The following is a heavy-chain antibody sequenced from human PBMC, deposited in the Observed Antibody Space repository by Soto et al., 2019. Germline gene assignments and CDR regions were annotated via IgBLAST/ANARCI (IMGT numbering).Heavy chain of an antibody. Sequence: SVKVSCKASGDTFSSYAISWVRQAPGQGLEWMGGIIPTFTTANYAQKFQGRVTITADRSTSTAYMELSSLRSEDTAVYYCASGPGTAIPIFNYWGQGTLVTVSS. J-gene: IGHJ4*02. V-gene: IGHV1-69*06. CDR2: IIPTFTTA. CDR1: GDTFSSYA. D-gene: IGHD2-2*02. CDR3: ASGPGTAIPIFNY.